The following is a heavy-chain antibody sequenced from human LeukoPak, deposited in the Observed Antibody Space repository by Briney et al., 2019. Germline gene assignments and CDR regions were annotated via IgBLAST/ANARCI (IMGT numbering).Heavy chain of an antibody. V-gene: IGHV4-34*01. Sequence: MPSETLSLTCAVYGGSFSGYYWSWIRQPPGKGLEWIGEINHSGSTNYSPSLKSRVTMSVDTSKNQFSLKLSSVTAADTAVYYCARVVVFGVVSSDYYYYYMDVWGKGTTVTVSS. CDR1: GGSFSGYY. J-gene: IGHJ6*03. CDR2: INHSGST. D-gene: IGHD3-3*01. CDR3: ARVVVFGVVSSDYYYYYMDV.